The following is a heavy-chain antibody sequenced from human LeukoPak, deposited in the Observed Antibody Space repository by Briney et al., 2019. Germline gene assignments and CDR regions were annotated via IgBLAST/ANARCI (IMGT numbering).Heavy chain of an antibody. V-gene: IGHV1-8*01. CDR2: MSPNSGDT. J-gene: IGHJ4*02. Sequence: EATVKVSCKASRYTFSNYDINWVRQAPGQGLEWMGWMSPNSGDTGYAQKFQGRVSMTRDIFKSTAYMELSSLRSEDTAIYYCASNPPNTGDFYYWGLGTLVTVSS. CDR1: RYTFSNYD. D-gene: IGHD1-1*01. CDR3: ASNPPNTGDFYY.